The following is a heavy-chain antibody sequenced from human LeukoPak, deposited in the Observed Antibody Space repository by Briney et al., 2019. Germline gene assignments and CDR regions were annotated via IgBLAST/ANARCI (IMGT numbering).Heavy chain of an antibody. CDR2: ISPNSGGT. D-gene: IGHD3-22*01. CDR3: ARDYYDSSGYYYGQGYYYYMDV. Sequence: ASVKVSCKASGYTFTGYYMHWVRQAPGQGLEWMGWISPNSGGTNYAQKFQGRVTMTRNTSISTAYMELSRLRSDDTAVYYCARDYYDSSGYYYGQGYYYYMDVWGKGTTVTISS. CDR1: GYTFTGYY. V-gene: IGHV1-2*02. J-gene: IGHJ6*03.